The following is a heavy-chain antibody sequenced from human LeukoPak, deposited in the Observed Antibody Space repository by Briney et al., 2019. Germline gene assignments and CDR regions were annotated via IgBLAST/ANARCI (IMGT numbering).Heavy chain of an antibody. CDR3: AIWTSGNY. D-gene: IGHD1-1*01. CDR2: MDPSGSQK. J-gene: IGHJ4*02. Sequence: GGSLRLSCAASEFIFNRSWMNWVRQAPGKGPEWVANMDPSGSQKRYVDSVKGRFTISKDNPGTSLYLDMYGLRAEDTAIYYCAIWTSGNYWGQGTLVTVSS. CDR1: EFIFNRSW. V-gene: IGHV3-7*01.